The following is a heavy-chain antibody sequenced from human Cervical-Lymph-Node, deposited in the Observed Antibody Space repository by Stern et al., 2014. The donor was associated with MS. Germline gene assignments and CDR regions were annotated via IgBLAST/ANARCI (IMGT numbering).Heavy chain of an antibody. Sequence: QVQLGQSGAEVKKPGASVKVSCKASGYTFTSYYMHWVRQAPGQGLEWMGIINPSGGSTSYAQKFQGRVTMTRDTSTSTVYMELSSLRSEDTAVYYCARDYFSSTTSAAAGDYWGQGTLVTVSS. CDR2: INPSGGST. CDR3: ARDYFSSTTSAAAGDY. V-gene: IGHV1-46*01. J-gene: IGHJ4*02. D-gene: IGHD6-13*01. CDR1: GYTFTSYY.